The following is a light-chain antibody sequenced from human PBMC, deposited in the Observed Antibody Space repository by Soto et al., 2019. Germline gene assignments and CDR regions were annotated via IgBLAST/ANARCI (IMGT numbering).Light chain of an antibody. CDR3: HVWDRASDHYV. CDR1: DIGSKS. Sequence: YELTQPPSVSVAPGQTVRVTCGGKDIGSKSVHWYQQKPGQAPVLVVYDDSDRPSGIPERFSGSNSGNTATLTISSVEAGDGADYHCHVWDRASDHYVFGTGTKVTVL. V-gene: IGLV3-21*02. CDR2: DDS. J-gene: IGLJ1*01.